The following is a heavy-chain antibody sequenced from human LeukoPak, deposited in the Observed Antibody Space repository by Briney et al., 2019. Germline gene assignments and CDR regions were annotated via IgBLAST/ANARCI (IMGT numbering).Heavy chain of an antibody. CDR1: GGSFSGHF. D-gene: IGHD6-13*01. V-gene: IGHV4-34*01. CDR2: ITHRGSI. J-gene: IGHJ1*01. Sequence: PSETLSLTCGVFGGSFSGHFYSWIRQSPGKGLEWIGEITHRGSISYNPSLKSRVAMSVDTSKNHFSLNLTSVTAADNGIYYCARALAAAVINCGQGTLVTVSS. CDR3: ARALAAAVIN.